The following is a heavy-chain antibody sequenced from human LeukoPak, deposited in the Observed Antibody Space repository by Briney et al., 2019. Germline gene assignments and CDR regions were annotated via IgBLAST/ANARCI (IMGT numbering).Heavy chain of an antibody. Sequence: GGSLRLSCAASGFTFSSYAMSWVRQAPGKGLEWVSTISGGGGSTYHADSVRGRFTISRDNSMNTLDLQMNSLRAEDTAVYYCAKGWQAGHYYYNMDVWGKGTTVTVSS. V-gene: IGHV3-23*01. J-gene: IGHJ6*03. D-gene: IGHD2-15*01. CDR3: AKGWQAGHYYYNMDV. CDR1: GFTFSSYA. CDR2: ISGGGGST.